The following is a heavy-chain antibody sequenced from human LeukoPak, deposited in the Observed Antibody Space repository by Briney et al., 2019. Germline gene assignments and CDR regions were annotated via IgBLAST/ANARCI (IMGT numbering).Heavy chain of an antibody. CDR2: ISSSSSYI. D-gene: IGHD6-13*01. V-gene: IGHV3-21*04. CDR1: GFTFSSYS. CDR3: AKEKVRGYSSSWYYFDY. Sequence: GGSLRLSCAASGFTFSSYSMNWVRQAPGKGLEWVSSISSSSSYIYYADSVKGRFTISRDNSKNTLYLQTNSLRAEDTAVYYCAKEKVRGYSSSWYYFDYWGQGTLVTVSS. J-gene: IGHJ4*02.